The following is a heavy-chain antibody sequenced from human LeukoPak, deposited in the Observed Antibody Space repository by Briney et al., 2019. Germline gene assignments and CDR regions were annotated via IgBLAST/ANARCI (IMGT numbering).Heavy chain of an antibody. V-gene: IGHV6-1*01. Sequence: SQTLSLTCAISGDSVSSNSAAWNWIRQSPSRGLEWLGRTYYRSKWYNDYAVSVKSRITINPDTSKNQFSLQLYSVTPEDTAVYYCARDSGRCSSTSCYGGFAFDIWGQGTMVTVSS. D-gene: IGHD2-2*01. CDR1: GDSVSSNSAA. J-gene: IGHJ3*02. CDR2: TYYRSKWYN. CDR3: ARDSGRCSSTSCYGGFAFDI.